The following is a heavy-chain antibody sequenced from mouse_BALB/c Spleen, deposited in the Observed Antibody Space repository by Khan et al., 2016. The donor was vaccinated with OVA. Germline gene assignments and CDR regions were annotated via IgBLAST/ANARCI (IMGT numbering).Heavy chain of an antibody. J-gene: IGHJ4*01. Sequence: VQLKQSGAELVKPGASVKLSCTASGFNINDTCLHWVKQRPEQGLEWIGRIDPANGDTKYNPKFQAKATITAEKPSNIAYLQLSRLTSEDTSVYYCSTSNSLVPMDFEGQGTSVTVSS. V-gene: IGHV14-3*02. D-gene: IGHD6-1*01. CDR1: GFNINDTC. CDR2: IDPANGDT. CDR3: STSNSLVPMDF.